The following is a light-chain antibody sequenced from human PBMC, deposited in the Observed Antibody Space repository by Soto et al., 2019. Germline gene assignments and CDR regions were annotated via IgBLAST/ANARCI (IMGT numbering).Light chain of an antibody. CDR1: QSISIW. CDR2: KAS. J-gene: IGKJ1*01. V-gene: IGKV1-5*03. Sequence: DIQMTQSPSTLSASVGDRVTITCRASQSISIWLAWYQQKPGKAPKLLIYKASSLESGVPSRFSGSRSGTEVTLTISSLQPDDFATYYCQQYNSYWTFGQGTKVEIK. CDR3: QQYNSYWT.